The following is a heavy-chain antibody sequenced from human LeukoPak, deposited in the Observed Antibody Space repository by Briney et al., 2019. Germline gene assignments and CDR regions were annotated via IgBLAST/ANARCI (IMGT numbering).Heavy chain of an antibody. D-gene: IGHD5-12*01. Sequence: PGGSLRLSCAASGFMFDDYTMHWVRQSPGKGLEWVSLISWDGATTYYADSVRGRFTISRGNSKKSLHLEMNSLKSEDTALYYCARDRWYSSDDTSMHFYAMDVWGHGTTVTVSS. CDR2: ISWDGATT. V-gene: IGHV3-43*01. CDR1: GFMFDDYT. J-gene: IGHJ6*02. CDR3: ARDRWYSSDDTSMHFYAMDV.